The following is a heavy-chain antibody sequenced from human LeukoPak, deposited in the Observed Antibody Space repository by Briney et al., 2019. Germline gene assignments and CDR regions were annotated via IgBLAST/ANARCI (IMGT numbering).Heavy chain of an antibody. J-gene: IGHJ4*02. CDR2: ISCIGGTT. Sequence: GRSLRLSWAAAGFIFSRYGMSWVSHAQGKGLEWVSAISCIGGTTSYADSGKERFTISRDNSKNTLYLQINSLRAEDTAVYYCAKDHLPGIAVADRDYWGQGTLVTVSS. CDR3: AKDHLPGIAVADRDY. D-gene: IGHD6-19*01. V-gene: IGHV3-23*01. CDR1: GFIFSRYG.